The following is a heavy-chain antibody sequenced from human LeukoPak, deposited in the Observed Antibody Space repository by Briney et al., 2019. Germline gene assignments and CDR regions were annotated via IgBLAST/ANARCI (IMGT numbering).Heavy chain of an antibody. CDR2: IYTSGST. D-gene: IGHD6-13*01. J-gene: IGHJ6*03. Sequence: PSQTLSLTCTVSGGSISSGSYYWSWIRQPAGKGLEWIGRIYTSGSTNYNPSLKSRVTISVDTSKNQFSLKLSSVTAADTAVYYCARGQQLVRYYYYMDVWGKGTTVTISS. CDR1: GGSISSGSYY. V-gene: IGHV4-61*02. CDR3: ARGQQLVRYYYYMDV.